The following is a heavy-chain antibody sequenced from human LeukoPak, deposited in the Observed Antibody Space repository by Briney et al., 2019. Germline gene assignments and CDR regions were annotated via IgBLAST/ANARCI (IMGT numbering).Heavy chain of an antibody. V-gene: IGHV1-2*02. CDR2: INPNSGGT. Sequence: ASVKVSCTASGYTFTGYYMHWVRQAPGQGLEWMGWINPNSGGTNYAQKFQGRVTMTRDTSISTAYMELSRLRSDDTAVYYCARESEDSSGYYYVSYYYYMDVWGKGTTVTISS. J-gene: IGHJ6*03. D-gene: IGHD3-22*01. CDR1: GYTFTGYY. CDR3: ARESEDSSGYYYVSYYYYMDV.